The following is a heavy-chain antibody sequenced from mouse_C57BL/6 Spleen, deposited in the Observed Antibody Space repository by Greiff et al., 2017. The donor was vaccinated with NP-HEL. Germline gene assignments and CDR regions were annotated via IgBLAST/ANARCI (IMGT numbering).Heavy chain of an antibody. J-gene: IGHJ4*01. Sequence: VQLQQPGAELVRPGSSVKLSCKASGYTFTSYWMHWVKQRPIQGLEWIGNIDPSDSETHYNQKFKDKATLTVDKSSSTAYMQLSSLTSEDSAVDYCARSRYDGSSYAMDYWGQGTSVTVSS. CDR3: ARSRYDGSSYAMDY. CDR1: GYTFTSYW. D-gene: IGHD1-1*01. V-gene: IGHV1-52*01. CDR2: IDPSDSET.